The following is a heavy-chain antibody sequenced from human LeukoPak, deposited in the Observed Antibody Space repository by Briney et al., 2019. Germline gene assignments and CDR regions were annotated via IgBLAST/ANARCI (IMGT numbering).Heavy chain of an antibody. CDR3: ARDYYDSSGYSSPIDY. CDR1: GFTFSSYW. J-gene: IGHJ4*02. Sequence: GGSLRLSCAASGFTFSSYWMHWVRQAPGKGLEWVSSISSSSSYIYYADSVKGRFTISRDNAKNSLYLQMNSLRAEDSAVYYCARDYYDSSGYSSPIDYWGQGTLVTVSS. CDR2: ISSSSSYI. D-gene: IGHD3-22*01. V-gene: IGHV3-21*01.